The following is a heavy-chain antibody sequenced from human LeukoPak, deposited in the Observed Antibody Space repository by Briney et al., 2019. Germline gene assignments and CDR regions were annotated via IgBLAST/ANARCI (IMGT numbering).Heavy chain of an antibody. CDR3: ARDFGGLTGTDHFDY. Sequence: PGGSLRLSCVASGFSFSRYSMHWVRQAPGKGLEWVAVISYDGSNKYYADSVKGRITISRDNSKNTLFLQMNSLRAEDTAVYYCARDFGGLTGTDHFDYWGQGTLVIVSS. CDR1: GFSFSRYS. V-gene: IGHV3-30-3*01. CDR2: ISYDGSNK. D-gene: IGHD1-20*01. J-gene: IGHJ4*02.